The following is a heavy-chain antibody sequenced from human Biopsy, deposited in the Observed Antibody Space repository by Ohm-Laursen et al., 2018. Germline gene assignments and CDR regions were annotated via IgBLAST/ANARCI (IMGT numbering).Heavy chain of an antibody. Sequence: SLRLSCTASGFTFSDHWMNWVRQAPGRGLVWVSRINGDGTNTNYADSVKGRFTISRDNAKNTLYLQMNSLRAEDAAVYYCARDGLLGYWGQGILVTVSS. D-gene: IGHD7-27*01. CDR3: ARDGLLGY. J-gene: IGHJ4*02. CDR1: GFTFSDHW. CDR2: INGDGTNT. V-gene: IGHV3-74*01.